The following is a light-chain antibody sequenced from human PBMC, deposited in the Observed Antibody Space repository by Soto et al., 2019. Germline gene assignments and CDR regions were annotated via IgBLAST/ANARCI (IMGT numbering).Light chain of an antibody. V-gene: IGLV2-8*02. CDR2: EVS. CDR3: SSYAGSSYV. Sequence: QSALTQPPSASRSPGQSVTISCTGTSSDVGGYNYVSWYQQHPGKAPKLMIYEVSRRPSGVPDRFSGSKSGNTASLTVSGLQAEDEADYYCSSYAGSSYVFGTGTKLTVL. CDR1: SSDVGGYNY. J-gene: IGLJ1*01.